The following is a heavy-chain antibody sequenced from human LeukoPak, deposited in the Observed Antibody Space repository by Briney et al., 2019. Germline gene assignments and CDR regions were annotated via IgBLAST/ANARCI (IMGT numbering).Heavy chain of an antibody. D-gene: IGHD5-24*01. J-gene: IGHJ4*02. Sequence: GGSLRLSCAASGFTVSSNYMNWVRRAPGKGLEWVSVIYGGGNIYYADSVKGRFTISRDNSKNTLYPQMNSLRAEDTAVYYCARGAGYNYPYYFDYWGQGTLVTVSS. V-gene: IGHV3-53*01. CDR1: GFTVSSNY. CDR2: IYGGGNI. CDR3: ARGAGYNYPYYFDY.